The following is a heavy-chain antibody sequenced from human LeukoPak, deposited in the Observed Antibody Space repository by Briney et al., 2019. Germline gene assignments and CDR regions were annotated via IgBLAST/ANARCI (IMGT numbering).Heavy chain of an antibody. J-gene: IGHJ4*02. CDR3: ARDGPHYDFWSGPAY. Sequence: GGSLRLSCAASGFTLSSYAMSWVRQAPGKGLEWVANINEDGSEKYYVDSVKGRFTIFRDNAKNSLYLQMDSLRAEDTAVYYCARDGPHYDFWSGPAYWGQGTLVTASS. CDR1: GFTLSSYA. CDR2: INEDGSEK. D-gene: IGHD3-3*01. V-gene: IGHV3-7*05.